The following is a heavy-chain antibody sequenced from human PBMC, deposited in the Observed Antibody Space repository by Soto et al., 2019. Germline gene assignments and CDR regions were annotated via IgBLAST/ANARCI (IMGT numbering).Heavy chain of an antibody. J-gene: IGHJ4*02. CDR2: VYHTGST. CDR3: ARRLFGSGWTLDS. Sequence: SEKLSLTCAVSGASITTYSWSWIRPAPGKGLEWIGNVYHTGSTDYNSSLRSRVTISVDTSKNQFSLNMNSVTAADTAVYYCARRLFGSGWTLDSWGQGDLVTVSS. D-gene: IGHD6-19*01. CDR1: GASITTYS. V-gene: IGHV4-59*13.